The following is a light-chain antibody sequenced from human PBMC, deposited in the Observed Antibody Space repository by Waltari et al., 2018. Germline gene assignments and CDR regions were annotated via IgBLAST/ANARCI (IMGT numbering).Light chain of an antibody. Sequence: QSALTQPASVSGSPGQSITISCTGTSSDVGSYNLVSWYQQHPGKAPKLMIYEVTMRPSGVSNRFSGSKSGNTASLTISGLQAEDESDYYCCSYAGASTHVVFGGGTKVTVL. CDR3: CSYAGASTHVV. V-gene: IGLV2-23*02. CDR2: EVT. J-gene: IGLJ2*01. CDR1: SSDVGSYNL.